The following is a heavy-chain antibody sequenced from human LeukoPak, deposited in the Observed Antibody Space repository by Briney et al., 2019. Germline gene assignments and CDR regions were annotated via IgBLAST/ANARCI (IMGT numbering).Heavy chain of an antibody. Sequence: GGSLRLSCAASGFTFSSYNMNWVRQAPGKGLEWASYISDGSLAISYADSVKGRFTISRDNAKNSLYLQMNSLRAEDTAVYYCAREGQSSSSWTDYWGQGTLVTVSS. CDR3: AREGQSSSSWTDY. J-gene: IGHJ4*02. CDR2: ISDGSLAI. V-gene: IGHV3-48*01. D-gene: IGHD6-13*01. CDR1: GFTFSSYN.